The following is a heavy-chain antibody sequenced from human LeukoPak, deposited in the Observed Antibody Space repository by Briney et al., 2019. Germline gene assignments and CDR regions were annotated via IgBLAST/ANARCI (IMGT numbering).Heavy chain of an antibody. V-gene: IGHV1-8*01. Sequence: ASVEVSCKASGYTFINYDINWVRQAPGQGLEWIGWLNPNSGNRGFARKFQDRVTLTRDTSISTAYMDLYSLTSEDTAVYYCARGNMIRFGGVSWGQGSLVTVSS. J-gene: IGHJ5*02. CDR2: LNPNSGNR. CDR1: GYTFINYD. CDR3: ARGNMIRFGGVS. D-gene: IGHD3-16*01.